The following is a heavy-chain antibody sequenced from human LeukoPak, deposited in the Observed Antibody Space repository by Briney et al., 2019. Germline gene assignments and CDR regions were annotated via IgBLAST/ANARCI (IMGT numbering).Heavy chain of an antibody. D-gene: IGHD3-9*01. CDR1: GFIFRNYG. V-gene: IGHV3-48*02. CDR3: ARDRAFSYYDILTGYYFSSAFDI. Sequence: GGSLRLSCAASGFIFRNYGMSWARQAPGKGLEWVSGISRSGYSTYYADSVKGRFTTSRDNAKNSLYLQMNSLRDEDTAVYYCARDRAFSYYDILTGYYFSSAFDIWGQGTMVTVSS. CDR2: ISRSGYST. J-gene: IGHJ3*02.